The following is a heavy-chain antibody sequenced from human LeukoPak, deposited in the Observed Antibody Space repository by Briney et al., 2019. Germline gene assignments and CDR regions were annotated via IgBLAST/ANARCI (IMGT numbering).Heavy chain of an antibody. J-gene: IGHJ5*02. Sequence: PGGSLRLSCAASGFTFSSYSMNWARQAPGKGLEWVSSISSSSSYIYYADSVKGRFTISRDNAKNSLYLQMNSLRAEDTAVYYCARRRVEMATIWFDPWGQGTLVTVSS. V-gene: IGHV3-21*01. CDR1: GFTFSSYS. CDR2: ISSSSSYI. D-gene: IGHD5-24*01. CDR3: ARRRVEMATIWFDP.